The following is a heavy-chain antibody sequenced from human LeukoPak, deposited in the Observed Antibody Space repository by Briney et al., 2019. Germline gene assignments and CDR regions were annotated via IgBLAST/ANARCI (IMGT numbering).Heavy chain of an antibody. D-gene: IGHD3-10*01. J-gene: IGHJ5*02. Sequence: GASVKVSCKASGYTFTSYDINWVRQATGQGLEWMGWMNPNSGNTGYAQKFQGRVTMTRNTSISTAYMELSCLRSEDTAVYYCARVPRKMVRGVVNWFEPWGQGTLVTVSS. CDR3: ARVPRKMVRGVVNWFEP. CDR2: MNPNSGNT. V-gene: IGHV1-8*01. CDR1: GYTFTSYD.